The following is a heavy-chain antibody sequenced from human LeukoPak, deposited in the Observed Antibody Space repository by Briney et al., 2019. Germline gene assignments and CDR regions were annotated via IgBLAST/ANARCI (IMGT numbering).Heavy chain of an antibody. CDR2: IKQDGSEK. D-gene: IGHD2-21*02. V-gene: IGHV3-7*01. Sequence: PGGSLRLSCAASGFTFSSYWMSWVRQAPGKGLEWVANIKQDGSEKYYVDSVKGRFTISRDNAKNSLYLQMNSLRAEDTAVYYCARDLFCGGDCYFDYWGQEPLVPVPS. CDR3: ARDLFCGGDCYFDY. CDR1: GFTFSSYW. J-gene: IGHJ4*02.